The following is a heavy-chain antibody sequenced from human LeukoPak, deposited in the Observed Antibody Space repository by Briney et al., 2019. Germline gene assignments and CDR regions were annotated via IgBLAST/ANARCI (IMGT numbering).Heavy chain of an antibody. CDR1: GYTFTDYY. V-gene: IGHV1-2*02. Sequence: ASVTVSCKTSGYTFTDYYMQWVRQAPGQGLEWMGWINPSDGDAKSARKFQGRVTMTRDTSISTAYLELSRLTSDDTAIYYCARDCSGADCYSGNAFDMWGQGTMVTVSS. J-gene: IGHJ3*02. CDR2: INPSDGDA. D-gene: IGHD2-15*01. CDR3: ARDCSGADCYSGNAFDM.